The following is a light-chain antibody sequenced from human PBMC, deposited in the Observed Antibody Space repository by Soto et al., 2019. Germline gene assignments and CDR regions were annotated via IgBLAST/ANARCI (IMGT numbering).Light chain of an antibody. Sequence: DIPMTQSPSSLSASVGDRVTITCRASQIISRWLAWYQQKPGEAPNLLIYDASSLQSGVPSRFSGSRSGTEFTLTIRSLKPGEFATYYCQQYNSYWTVGQGTKLEIK. CDR2: DAS. CDR3: QQYNSYWT. CDR1: QIISRW. V-gene: IGKV1-5*01. J-gene: IGKJ1*01.